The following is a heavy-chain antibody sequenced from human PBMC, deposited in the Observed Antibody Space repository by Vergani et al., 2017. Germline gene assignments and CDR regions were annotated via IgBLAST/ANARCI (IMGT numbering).Heavy chain of an antibody. CDR1: GFTFSGSA. CDR2: IRSKANSYAT. D-gene: IGHD2-2*01. Sequence: EVQLVESGGGLVQPGGSLKLSCAASGFTFSGSAMHWVRQASGKGLEWVGRIRSKANSYATAYAASVKGRFTISRDDSKNTAYLQMNSLKTEDTAVYYGTSQPLGYCSSTSCYGEVYWGQGTLVTVSS. CDR3: TSQPLGYCSSTSCYGEVY. J-gene: IGHJ4*02. V-gene: IGHV3-73*02.